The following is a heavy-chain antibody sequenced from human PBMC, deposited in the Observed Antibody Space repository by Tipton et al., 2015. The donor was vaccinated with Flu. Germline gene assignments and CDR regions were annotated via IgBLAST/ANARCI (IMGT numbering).Heavy chain of an antibody. V-gene: IGHV3-49*04. CDR3: SRSSTFSYAFDAFDV. Sequence: QLVQSGGDLVQPGRSLRLSCTGSGFSFGDYAMSWVRQAPGKGLEWVGFIRTKGYGGTTEYAASARGRFTISRDDSKGIAFLQINSLKTEDTAVYYCSRSSTFSYAFDAFDVWGQGTKVTVSS. D-gene: IGHD3-16*01. J-gene: IGHJ3*01. CDR1: GFSFGDYA. CDR2: IRTKGYGGTT.